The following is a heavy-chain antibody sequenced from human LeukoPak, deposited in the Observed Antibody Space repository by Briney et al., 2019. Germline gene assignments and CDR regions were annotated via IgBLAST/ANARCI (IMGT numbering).Heavy chain of an antibody. D-gene: IGHD4-23*01. Sequence: GGSLRLSCAASGFTFSDYSMNWVRQAPAKGLEWVSAIIKSGSHIYYADSVKGRFTISRDNANNSLYLQMTGLRDEDTAVYYCARGRGGDNSNWFDPWGPGTLVTVSS. V-gene: IGHV3-21*01. CDR2: IIKSGSHI. CDR1: GFTFSDYS. J-gene: IGHJ5*02. CDR3: ARGRGGDNSNWFDP.